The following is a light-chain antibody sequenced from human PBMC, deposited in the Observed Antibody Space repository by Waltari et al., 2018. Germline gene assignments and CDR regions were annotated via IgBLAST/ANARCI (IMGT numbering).Light chain of an antibody. V-gene: IGLV2-14*03. CDR3: SSYTRGRTYV. CDR2: DVS. J-gene: IGLJ1*01. Sequence: QSALTQPASVSGSPGPSIAISCSGSSTDIGAHTFVSWYQQHPGKAPKLIIFDVSSRPSGISYRFSGSKFGNTASLTISGLQAEDEADYFCSSYTRGRTYVFGSGTKVTVL. CDR1: STDIGAHTF.